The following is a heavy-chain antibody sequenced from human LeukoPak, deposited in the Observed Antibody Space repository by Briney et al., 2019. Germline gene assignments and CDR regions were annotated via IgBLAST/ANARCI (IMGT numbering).Heavy chain of an antibody. Sequence: ASVKVSCKASGYTFTSYYMHWVRQAPGQGLEWMGITNPSGGSTSYAQKFQGRVTMTRDTSISTAYMELSSLRSEDTAVYYCAVTYYYDSSGYAPGAFDIWGQGTMVTVSS. D-gene: IGHD3-22*01. CDR2: TNPSGGST. V-gene: IGHV1-46*01. CDR1: GYTFTSYY. CDR3: AVTYYYDSSGYAPGAFDI. J-gene: IGHJ3*02.